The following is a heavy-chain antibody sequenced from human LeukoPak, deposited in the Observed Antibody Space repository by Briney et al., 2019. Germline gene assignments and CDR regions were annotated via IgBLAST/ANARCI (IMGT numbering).Heavy chain of an antibody. CDR2: IYYSGST. CDR1: GGSISSYY. D-gene: IGHD2-2*01. V-gene: IGHV4-59*08. Sequence: PSETLSLTCTVSGGSISSYYWSWIRQPPGKGLEWIGYIYYSGSTNYNPSLKSRDTISVDTSKNQFSLKLSSVTAADTAVYYCARHGDIVVVPAAIEFYYYYYGMDVWGQGTTVTVSS. J-gene: IGHJ6*02. CDR3: ARHGDIVVVPAAIEFYYYYYGMDV.